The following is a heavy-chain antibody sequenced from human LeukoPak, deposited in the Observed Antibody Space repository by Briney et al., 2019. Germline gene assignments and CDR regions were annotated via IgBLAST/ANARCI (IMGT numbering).Heavy chain of an antibody. Sequence: SETLSLTCTVSGGSISGSSYYWGWIRQPPGKGLEWIGSIYYSGSTYYNPPLKSRVTISVDTSKNQFSLKLSSVTAADTAVYYCARIVGASDYWGQGTLVTVSS. D-gene: IGHD1-26*01. CDR2: IYYSGST. CDR3: ARIVGASDY. CDR1: GGSISGSSYY. V-gene: IGHV4-39*01. J-gene: IGHJ4*02.